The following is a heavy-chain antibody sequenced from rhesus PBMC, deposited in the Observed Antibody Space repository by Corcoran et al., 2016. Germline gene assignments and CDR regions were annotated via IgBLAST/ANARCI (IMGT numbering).Heavy chain of an antibody. CDR2: ITYIGST. Sequence: QAQLQESGPGLVKPSETLSLTCAFPGGPSSSGYYYWSWIRQPPEKGREWLGYITYIGSTSYNPSLNSRVTISRDTSKNQFSLELSSVTAADTAVYYCARDQRGAPFDYWGQGVLVTVSS. CDR3: ARDQRGAPFDY. D-gene: IGHD3-34*01. CDR1: GGPSSSGYYY. V-gene: IGHV4-122*02. J-gene: IGHJ4*01.